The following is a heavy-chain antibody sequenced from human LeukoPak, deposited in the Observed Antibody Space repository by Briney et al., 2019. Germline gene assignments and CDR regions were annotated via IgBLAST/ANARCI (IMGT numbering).Heavy chain of an antibody. CDR1: GGSISSSSYY. D-gene: IGHD6-13*01. Sequence: SETLSLTCTVSGGSISSSSYYWGWIRQPPGKGLEWIGSIYYSGSTYYNPSLKSRVTISVDTSKNQFSLKLSSVTAADTAVYYCATIAAAGTEQGYWGQGTLVTVSS. J-gene: IGHJ4*02. CDR2: IYYSGST. CDR3: ATIAAAGTEQGY. V-gene: IGHV4-39*01.